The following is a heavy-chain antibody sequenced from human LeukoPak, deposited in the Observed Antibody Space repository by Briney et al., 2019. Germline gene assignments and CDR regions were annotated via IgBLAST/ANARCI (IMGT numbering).Heavy chain of an antibody. J-gene: IGHJ5*02. V-gene: IGHV4-59*08. CDR3: AGLLFFDILTGPQS. CDR1: FASMSDYK. D-gene: IGHD3-9*01. CDR2: VSDSGRS. Sequence: SETLSLTCSVSFASMSDYKWSWIRQPPGKGLEWIGYVSDSGRSNYNPSLKSRVAISLDASNSQFFLNLSSATATDTAFYYCAGLLFFDILTGPQSWGQGTLVTVSS.